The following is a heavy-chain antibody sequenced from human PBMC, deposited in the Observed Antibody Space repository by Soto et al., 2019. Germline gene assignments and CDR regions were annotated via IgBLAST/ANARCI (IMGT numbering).Heavy chain of an antibody. V-gene: IGHV4-34*01. CDR3: GRGKSSGYKFGTRNFFYYGMEV. D-gene: IGHD5-18*01. Sequence: PSETLPLTCAVLSGSLSDHYWTWVRQSPGKGLEWIGEIHPSGSTDSSASLKSRVTLSLHTSTSQFSLQVTSVTAAYTGVYCCGRGKSSGYKFGTRNFFYYGMEVWGPGNMVTVSS. CDR1: SGSLSDHY. J-gene: IGHJ6*01. CDR2: IHPSGST.